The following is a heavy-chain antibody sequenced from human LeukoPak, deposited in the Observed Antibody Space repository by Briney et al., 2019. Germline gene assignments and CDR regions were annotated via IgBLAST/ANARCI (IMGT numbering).Heavy chain of an antibody. CDR2: ISPSADST. CDR3: AKRESSSSWYNYFDY. CDR1: GFTFSNYA. Sequence: GGSLRLSCAASGFTFSNYAMSWVRQAPGKGLEWVSAISPSADSTSYADSVKGRFAISRDNSKNTLYLQMGSLRAEDTAVYYCAKRESSSSWYNYFDYWGQGTLVTVSS. J-gene: IGHJ4*02. D-gene: IGHD6-13*01. V-gene: IGHV3-23*01.